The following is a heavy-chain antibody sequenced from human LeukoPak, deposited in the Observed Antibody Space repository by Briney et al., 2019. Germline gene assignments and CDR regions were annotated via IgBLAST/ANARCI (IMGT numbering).Heavy chain of an antibody. CDR1: GYSISSGYY. D-gene: IGHD2-2*01. Sequence: SETLSLTCAVSGYSISSGYYWGWIRQPPGKGLEWIGSIYHSGSTYYNPSLKSRVTISVDTSKNQSSLKLSSVTAADTAVYYCAREDCSSTSCYGTGYWGQGTLVTVSS. CDR3: AREDCSSTSCYGTGY. CDR2: IYHSGST. J-gene: IGHJ4*02. V-gene: IGHV4-38-2*02.